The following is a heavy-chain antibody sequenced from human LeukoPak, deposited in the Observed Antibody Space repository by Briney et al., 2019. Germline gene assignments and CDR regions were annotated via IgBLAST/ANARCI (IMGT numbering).Heavy chain of an antibody. CDR1: GGSLSGYY. V-gene: IGHV4-34*01. CDR2: INLSGST. J-gene: IGHJ5*02. D-gene: IGHD6-13*01. Sequence: PSETLSLTCAVYGGSLSGYYWSWIRQSPGKGLEWIGEINLSGSTKYNPSLKSRVTISVDTSKNQFSLKLSSVTAADTAVYYCARVGSGYSSSWYPITWGQGTLVTISS. CDR3: ARVGSGYSSSWYPIT.